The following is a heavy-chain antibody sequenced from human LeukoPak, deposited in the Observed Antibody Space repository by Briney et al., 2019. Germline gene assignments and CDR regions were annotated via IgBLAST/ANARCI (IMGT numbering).Heavy chain of an antibody. V-gene: IGHV3-48*01. D-gene: IGHD1-7*01. CDR3: ARVGLWHYPVDS. CDR2: ITSSSSII. CDR1: GFTFSSYS. J-gene: IGHJ4*02. Sequence: PGGSLRLSCAASGFTFSSYSMNWAGKAPGKGLGWVSYITSSSSIIYYGDSVMGRFTVSRDNAKNSLYLQMNSLRAEDTAVYYCARVGLWHYPVDSWGQGTLVTVSS.